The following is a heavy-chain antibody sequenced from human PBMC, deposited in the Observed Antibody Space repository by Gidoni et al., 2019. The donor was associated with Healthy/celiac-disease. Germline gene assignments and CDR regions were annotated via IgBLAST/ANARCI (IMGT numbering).Heavy chain of an antibody. CDR3: ARILGDSSGRVRRYYFDY. Sequence: QLQLQESGPGLVKPSETLSLTCTVSGGSISSSSYYWGWIRQPPGKGLEWIGSIYYSGSTSYNPSLKSRVTISVDTSKNQFSLKLSSVTAADTAVYYCARILGDSSGRVRRYYFDYWGQGTLVTVSS. D-gene: IGHD3-22*01. CDR2: IYYSGST. J-gene: IGHJ4*02. CDR1: GGSISSSSYY. V-gene: IGHV4-39*01.